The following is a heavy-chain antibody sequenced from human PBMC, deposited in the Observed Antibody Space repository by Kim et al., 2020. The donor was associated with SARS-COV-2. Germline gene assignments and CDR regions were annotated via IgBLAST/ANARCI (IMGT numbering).Heavy chain of an antibody. V-gene: IGHV1-2*04. J-gene: IGHJ4*02. CDR1: GYTFTGYY. D-gene: IGHD2-15*01. CDR3: ARETRYCSGGSCYPDY. CDR2: INPNSGGT. Sequence: ASVKVSCKASGYTFTGYYMHWVRQAPGQGLEWMGWINPNSGGTNYAQKFQGWVTMTRDTSISTAYMELSRLRSDDTAVYYCARETRYCSGGSCYPDYWGQGTLVTVSS.